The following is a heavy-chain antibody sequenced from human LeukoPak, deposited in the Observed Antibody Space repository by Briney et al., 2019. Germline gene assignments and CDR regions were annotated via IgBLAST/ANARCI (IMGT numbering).Heavy chain of an antibody. CDR2: IVVGSGDT. CDR3: GADSMPRGVFSYAFDI. J-gene: IGHJ3*02. D-gene: IGHD3-10*01. V-gene: IGHV1-58*01. Sequence: ASVKVSCTPSGFTFTSSAVQWVRQARGQRLEWIGWIVVGSGDTNSAQKFQERVSITRDMSTRTAYMELSSLGSEDTAVYYCGADSMPRGVFSYAFDIWGQGTMVTVSS. CDR1: GFTFTSSA.